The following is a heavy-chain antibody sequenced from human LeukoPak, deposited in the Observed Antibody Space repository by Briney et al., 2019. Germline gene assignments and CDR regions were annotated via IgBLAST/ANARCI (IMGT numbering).Heavy chain of an antibody. CDR2: IYYSGYT. Sequence: SETLSLTCTISGGSISSYYWSWIRQPPGKGLGWIGYIYYSGYTNYNPSLKSRVTISVDTSKNQFSLRLSSVTAADTAVYYCARGDSVGATRFDYWGQGTLVTVSS. J-gene: IGHJ4*02. CDR1: GGSISSYY. V-gene: IGHV4-59*01. CDR3: ARGDSVGATRFDY. D-gene: IGHD1-26*01.